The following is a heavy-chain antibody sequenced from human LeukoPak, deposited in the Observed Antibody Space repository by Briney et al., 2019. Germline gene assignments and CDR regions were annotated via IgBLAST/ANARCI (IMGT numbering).Heavy chain of an antibody. D-gene: IGHD6-13*01. J-gene: IGHJ4*02. CDR1: GYSISSSYY. CDR2: IYHTGST. Sequence: SETLSLTCTASGYSISSSYYWGWIRQPPGKGLEWIGSIYHTGSTYYNPSLKSRVTISMHTSKNQFSLKLSSVTAADTAVYYCARARGWQQLVRTRYPFVFDYWGQGTLVTVSS. V-gene: IGHV4-38-2*02. CDR3: ARARGWQQLVRTRYPFVFDY.